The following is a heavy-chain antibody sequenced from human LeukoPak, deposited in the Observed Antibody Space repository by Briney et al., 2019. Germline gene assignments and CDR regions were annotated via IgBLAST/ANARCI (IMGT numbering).Heavy chain of an antibody. V-gene: IGHV1-46*01. CDR1: GYTFSNYY. CDR3: ARVGGYYPSHWYFDL. J-gene: IGHJ2*01. CDR2: INPSAGNT. D-gene: IGHD3-22*01. Sequence: GASVKVSCKASGYTFSNYYMHWVRQAPGQGLEWMGLINPSAGNTNYAQRFQGRVTMTRNTSTSTVYMELSSLRSDDTAVYYCARVGGYYPSHWYFDLWGRGTLVTVSS.